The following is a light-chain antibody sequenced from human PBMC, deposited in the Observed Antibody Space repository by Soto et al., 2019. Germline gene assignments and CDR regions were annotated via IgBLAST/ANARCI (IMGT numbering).Light chain of an antibody. CDR2: GAS. Sequence: EIVMTQSPATLSVSPGERATLSCRASQSVSSNLAWYQQKPGQAPRLLIYGASTRATGIPARFSGSGSGTEFTLTISSLQSEEFAVYYCQQYNNWPPTCGQGTKVEIK. CDR3: QQYNNWPPT. V-gene: IGKV3-15*01. CDR1: QSVSSN. J-gene: IGKJ1*01.